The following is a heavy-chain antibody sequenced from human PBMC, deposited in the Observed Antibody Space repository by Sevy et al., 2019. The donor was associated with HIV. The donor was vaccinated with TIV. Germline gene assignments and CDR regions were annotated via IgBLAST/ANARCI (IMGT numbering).Heavy chain of an antibody. CDR3: ARRYRSSSPYYYYYYMDV. D-gene: IGHD6-6*01. CDR2: IYYSGST. V-gene: IGHV4-59*01. Sequence: SESLSLTCTVSGGSISSYYWSWIRQPPGKGLEGIGYIYYSGSTNYNPFLKSRVTIAVDTSKNQFSLKLSSVTAADTDVYYCARRYRSSSPYYYYYYMDVWGKGTTVSVSS. CDR1: GGSISSYY. J-gene: IGHJ6*03.